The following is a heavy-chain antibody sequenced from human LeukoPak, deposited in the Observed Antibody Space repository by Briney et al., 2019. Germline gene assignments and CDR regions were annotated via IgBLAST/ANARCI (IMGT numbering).Heavy chain of an antibody. D-gene: IGHD3-3*01. V-gene: IGHV3-66*01. CDR1: GGSFSGYY. CDR2: IYSGGST. J-gene: IGHJ6*02. Sequence: PSETLSLTCAVYGGSFSGYYWSWVRQAPGKGLEWVSVIYSGGSTYYADSVKGRFTISRDNSKNTLYLQMNSLRAEDTAVYYCARRVVIPGYYYYGMDVWGQGTTVTVSS. CDR3: ARRVVIPGYYYYGMDV.